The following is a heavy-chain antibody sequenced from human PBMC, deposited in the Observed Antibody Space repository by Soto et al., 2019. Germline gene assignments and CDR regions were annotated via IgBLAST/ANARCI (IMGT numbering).Heavy chain of an antibody. CDR1: GFTFSSNA. Sequence: GGSLRLSCAASGFTFSSNAMSLVRQAPGKGLEWVSGISSSGGSTYYADSVKGRFTISRDNSKNMLYLQMKNLRAEDTAVYYCAKAQGGSYFDYWGQGTLVTVSS. D-gene: IGHD2-15*01. CDR3: AKAQGGSYFDY. V-gene: IGHV3-23*01. J-gene: IGHJ4*02. CDR2: ISSSGGST.